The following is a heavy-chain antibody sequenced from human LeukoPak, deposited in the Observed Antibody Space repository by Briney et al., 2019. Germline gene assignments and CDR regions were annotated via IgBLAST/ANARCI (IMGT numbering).Heavy chain of an antibody. CDR1: GGSISSHY. CDR2: IYSSGST. CDR3: ARGPGATTREAFDI. V-gene: IGHV4-4*07. D-gene: IGHD1-26*01. J-gene: IGHJ3*02. Sequence: ESSETLSLTCTVSGGSISSHYWTWIRQPAGKGLEWIGRIYSSGSTTYNPSLKSRVTMSVDTSKNQFSLRLSSVTAADTAVYYCARGPGATTREAFDIWGQGTMVTVSS.